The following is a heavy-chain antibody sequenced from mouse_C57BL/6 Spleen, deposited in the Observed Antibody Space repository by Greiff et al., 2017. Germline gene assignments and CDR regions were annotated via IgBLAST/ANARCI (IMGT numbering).Heavy chain of an antibody. CDR2: INPNNGGT. Sequence: EVQLQQSGPELVKPGASVKISCKASGYTFTDYYMNWVKQSHGKSLEWIGDINPNNGGTSYNQKFKGKATLTVDKSSSTAYMELRSLTSEDSAVYYCARSGGYDYLFFDYWGQGTTLTVSS. CDR3: ARSGGYDYLFFDY. CDR1: GYTFTDYY. V-gene: IGHV1-26*01. J-gene: IGHJ2*01. D-gene: IGHD2-4*01.